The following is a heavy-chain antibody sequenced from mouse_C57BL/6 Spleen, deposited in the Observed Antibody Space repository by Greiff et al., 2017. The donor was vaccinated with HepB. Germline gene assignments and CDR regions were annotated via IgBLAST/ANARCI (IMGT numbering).Heavy chain of an antibody. J-gene: IGHJ3*01. CDR3: ARDDYAWFAY. V-gene: IGHV1-64*01. Sequence: QVQLKQPGAELVKPGASVKLSCKASGYTFTSYWMHWVKQRPGQGLEWIGMIHPNSGSTNYNEKFKSKATLTVDKSSSTAYMQLSSLTSEDSAVYYCARDDYAWFAYWGQGTLVTVSA. D-gene: IGHD2-4*01. CDR2: IHPNSGST. CDR1: GYTFTSYW.